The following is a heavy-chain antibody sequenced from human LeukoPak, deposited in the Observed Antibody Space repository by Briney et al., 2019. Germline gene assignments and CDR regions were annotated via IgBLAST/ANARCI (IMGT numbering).Heavy chain of an antibody. CDR2: INHSGST. Sequence: SETLSLTCAVYGGSFSGYYWSWIRQPPGKGLEWIGEINHSGSTNYNPSLKSRVTMSVDTSKNQFSLKLSSVTAADTAVYYCARDEDGSGSYYHFDYWGQGTLVTVSS. V-gene: IGHV4-34*01. CDR1: GGSFSGYY. CDR3: ARDEDGSGSYYHFDY. J-gene: IGHJ4*02. D-gene: IGHD3-10*01.